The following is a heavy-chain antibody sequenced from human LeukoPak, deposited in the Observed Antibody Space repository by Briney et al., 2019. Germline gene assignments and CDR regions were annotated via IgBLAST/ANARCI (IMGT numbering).Heavy chain of an antibody. J-gene: IGHJ4*02. V-gene: IGHV4-30-2*01. CDR1: GGSVNSGGYS. Sequence: PSETLSLTCAVSGGSVNSGGYSWSWVRQPPGKGLEWIGYIYHSGSTYYNPSLKSRVTISVDTSKNQFSLKLSSVTAADTAVYYCARGIKNYDILTGYHGTQYYFDYWGQGTLVTVSS. CDR3: ARGIKNYDILTGYHGTQYYFDY. D-gene: IGHD3-9*01. CDR2: IYHSGST.